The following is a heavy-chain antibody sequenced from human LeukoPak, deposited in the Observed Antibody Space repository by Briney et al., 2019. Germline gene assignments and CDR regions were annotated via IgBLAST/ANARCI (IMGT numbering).Heavy chain of an antibody. D-gene: IGHD5/OR15-5a*01. Sequence: SETLSLTCTVSGGSISSYYWSWIRQPPGKGLEWIGYIYYSGSTNYNPSLKSRVTISVDTSKNQFSLKLSSVTAADTAVYYCARVRYSVTDWFDPWGQGTLVTVSS. CDR2: IYYSGST. CDR3: ARVRYSVTDWFDP. J-gene: IGHJ5*02. V-gene: IGHV4-59*01. CDR1: GGSISSYY.